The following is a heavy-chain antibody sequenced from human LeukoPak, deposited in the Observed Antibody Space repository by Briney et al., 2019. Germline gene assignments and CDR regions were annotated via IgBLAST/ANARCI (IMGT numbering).Heavy chain of an antibody. D-gene: IGHD4-23*01. CDR1: GYTFTSYG. CDR3: ARDGYGGNSFDY. CDR2: INPKNGGT. J-gene: IGHJ4*02. V-gene: IGHV1-2*02. Sequence: GASVKVSCKASGYTFTSYGISWVRQAPGQGLEWMGWINPKNGGTNYAQKFQGRVTMTRDTSINTAFMELSRLNSDDTAVYFCARDGYGGNSFDYWGQGTLVTASS.